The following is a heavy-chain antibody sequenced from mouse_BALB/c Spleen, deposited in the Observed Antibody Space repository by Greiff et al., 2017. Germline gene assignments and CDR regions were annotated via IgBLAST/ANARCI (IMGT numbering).Heavy chain of an antibody. Sequence: VKLMESGGGLVKPGGSLKLSCAASGFTFSSYTMSWVRQTPEKRLEWVATISSGGSYTYYPDSVKGRFTISRDNAKNTLYLQMSSLKSEDTAMYYCTREGITTVVATFDYFDYWGQGTTLTVSS. D-gene: IGHD1-1*01. J-gene: IGHJ2*01. V-gene: IGHV5-6-4*01. CDR1: GFTFSSYT. CDR2: ISSGGSYT. CDR3: TREGITTVVATFDYFDY.